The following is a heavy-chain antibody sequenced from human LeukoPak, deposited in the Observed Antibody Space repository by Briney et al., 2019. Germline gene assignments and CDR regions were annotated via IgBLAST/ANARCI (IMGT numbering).Heavy chain of an antibody. CDR1: EYTFTSYY. V-gene: IGHV1-46*01. CDR3: ARYSGYGWFFDY. J-gene: IGHJ4*02. CDR2: INPSGGST. Sequence: ASVKVSCKASEYTFTSYYMHWVRQAPGQGLEWMGIINPSGGSTSYAQKFQGRVTMTRDTSTSTVYMELRSLRSEDTAVYYCARYSGYGWFFDYWGQGTLVTVSS. D-gene: IGHD5-12*01.